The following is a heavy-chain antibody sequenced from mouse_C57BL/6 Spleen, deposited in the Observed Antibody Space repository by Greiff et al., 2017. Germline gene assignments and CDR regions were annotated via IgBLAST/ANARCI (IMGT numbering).Heavy chain of an antibody. J-gene: IGHJ3*01. CDR1: GFTFSSYG. V-gene: IGHV5-6*01. D-gene: IGHD4-1*01. CDR3: ARRGTGSAWFAY. Sequence: EVQVVESGGDLVKPGGSLKLSCAASGFTFSSYGMSWVRQTPDKRLEWVATISSGGSYTYYPDSVKGRFTISRDNAKNTLYLQMSSLKSEDTAMYYCARRGTGSAWFAYWGQGTLVTVSA. CDR2: ISSGGSYT.